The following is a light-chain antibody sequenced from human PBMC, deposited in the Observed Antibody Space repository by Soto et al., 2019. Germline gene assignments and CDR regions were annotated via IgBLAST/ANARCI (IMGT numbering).Light chain of an antibody. J-gene: IGLJ2*01. CDR3: SSYAGNNNVI. CDR2: EVN. Sequence: QSVLTQPASVSGSPGQSITISCTGTSSDVGGYDLVSWYQQHPGKAPRLMIFEVNKRPSGVPARFFGSKSGNTASLTVSALQAEDEADYFCSSYAGNNNVIFGGGTKLTVL. V-gene: IGLV2-8*01. CDR1: SSDVGGYDL.